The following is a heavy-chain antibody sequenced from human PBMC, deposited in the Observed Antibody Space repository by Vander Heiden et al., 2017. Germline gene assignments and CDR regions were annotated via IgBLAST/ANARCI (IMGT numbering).Heavy chain of an antibody. Sequence: EVQLLETVGGLVQPGGSLRRSGAASGFSFRSYAMGWVRQAPGKGLEWVSASSGSGGSTYYADAVKGRVTISRDNSKNTLYLQMNSLRAEDTAVYYCAKGYDFWSGFTTPPEFDPWGQGTLVTVSS. CDR2: SSGSGGST. J-gene: IGHJ5*02. V-gene: IGHV3-23*01. CDR1: GFSFRSYA. D-gene: IGHD3-3*01. CDR3: AKGYDFWSGFTTPPEFDP.